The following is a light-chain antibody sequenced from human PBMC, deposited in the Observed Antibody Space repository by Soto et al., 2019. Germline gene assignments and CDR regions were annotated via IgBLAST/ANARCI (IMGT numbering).Light chain of an antibody. CDR1: SSDVGSYNL. J-gene: IGLJ1*01. CDR3: CSYAGTTTVV. CDR2: EVS. Sequence: QSALTQPASVSGSPGQSITISCTGSSSDVGSYNLVSWHQQHPGKAPKLMIYEVSKRPSGVSNRFSGSKSGNTASLTISGLQAEDEADYYCCSYAGTTTVVFGSGTKVTVL. V-gene: IGLV2-23*02.